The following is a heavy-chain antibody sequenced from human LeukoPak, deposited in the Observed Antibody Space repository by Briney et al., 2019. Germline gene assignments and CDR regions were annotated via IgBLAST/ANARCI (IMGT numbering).Heavy chain of an antibody. Sequence: SETLSLTCVVYGESFSGYSWSWIRQLPGKGLEWIGEINHSGSTNYNPSLKSRVTISVDTSKNQFSLKLSSVTAADTAVYYCASSLVVPAAILTGGMDVWGQGTTVTVSS. CDR1: GESFSGYS. V-gene: IGHV4-34*01. J-gene: IGHJ6*02. CDR3: ASSLVVPAAILTGGMDV. D-gene: IGHD2-2*02. CDR2: INHSGST.